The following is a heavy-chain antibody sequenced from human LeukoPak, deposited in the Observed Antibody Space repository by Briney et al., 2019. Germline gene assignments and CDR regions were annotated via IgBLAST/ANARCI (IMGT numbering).Heavy chain of an antibody. CDR3: AKSVGSSFDY. CDR1: GFTFSDYY. J-gene: IGHJ4*02. V-gene: IGHV3-11*01. D-gene: IGHD2/OR15-2a*01. Sequence: GGSLRLSCAASGFTFSDYYTSWIRHAPGKGLEWVSHISRSGSTRYYADSLKGRFSISRDNAKNSLYLQMNSLRAEDTAVYYCAKSVGSSFDYWGQGTLVTVSS. CDR2: ISRSGSTR.